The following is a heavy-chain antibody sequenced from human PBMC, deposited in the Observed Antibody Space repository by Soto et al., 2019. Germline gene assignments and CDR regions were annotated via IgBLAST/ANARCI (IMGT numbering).Heavy chain of an antibody. Sequence: GGSLRLSCAASGFTFSDYYMSWIRQAPGKGLEWVSYISSSGSTIYYADSVKGRFTISRDNAKNSLYLQMNSLRAEDTAVYYCARVMVVVVAATASPGDAFDIWGQGTMVTVSS. CDR2: ISSSGSTI. D-gene: IGHD2-15*01. CDR1: GFTFSDYY. V-gene: IGHV3-11*01. J-gene: IGHJ3*02. CDR3: ARVMVVVVAATASPGDAFDI.